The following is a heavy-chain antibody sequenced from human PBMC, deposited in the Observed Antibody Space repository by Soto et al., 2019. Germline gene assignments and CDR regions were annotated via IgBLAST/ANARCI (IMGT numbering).Heavy chain of an antibody. CDR3: ARDVGATSPYYYYGMDV. CDR2: INPADGYT. Sequence: ASVKVSCKASGYRFADYAIHWVRQAPGQRLEWMGWINPADGYTKYSQKFQDTVTITGDTSASTAYMGLSSLRSEDTAVYYCARDVGATSPYYYYGMDVWGQGTTVTVS. CDR1: GYRFADYA. V-gene: IGHV1-3*01. D-gene: IGHD1-26*01. J-gene: IGHJ6*02.